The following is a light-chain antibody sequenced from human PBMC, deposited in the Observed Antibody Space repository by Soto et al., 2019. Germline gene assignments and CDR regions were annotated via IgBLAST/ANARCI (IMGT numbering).Light chain of an antibody. J-gene: IGLJ2*01. CDR1: SSNIGGHF. Sequence: QSVLTQPPSASGTPGQRVTISFSGSSSNIGGHFVYWYHQLPGTAPQLLIYRNDQRPSGVPDRFSASKSGTSASLAISGLRSEDEADYYCASWDDSLNGPVFGGGTQLTVL. CDR3: ASWDDSLNGPV. V-gene: IGLV1-47*01. CDR2: RND.